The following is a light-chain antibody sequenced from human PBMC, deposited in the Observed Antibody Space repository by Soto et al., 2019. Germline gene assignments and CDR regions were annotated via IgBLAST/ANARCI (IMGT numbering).Light chain of an antibody. CDR1: QSVNIY. CDR2: DAS. CDR3: QQRVNWPLT. J-gene: IGKJ1*01. Sequence: EIVLTQSPATLSLSPGERATLSCRTSQSVNIYLAWYQQKPGQAPRLLIYDASNRATGIPARFSGSGSGTDFNLTITSLEPADFAVYYCQQRVNWPLTFGQGTKVEIK. V-gene: IGKV3-11*01.